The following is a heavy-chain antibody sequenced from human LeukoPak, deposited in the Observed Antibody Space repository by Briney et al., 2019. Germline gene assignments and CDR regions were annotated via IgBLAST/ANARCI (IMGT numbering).Heavy chain of an antibody. CDR1: GFSFSTSL. Sequence: GGSLRLSCVASGFSFSTSLMGWVRQAPGKGLEWVSAISGGGETTYYADSVKGRFTISRDNSESTLYLRMDSLGADDTAVYYCAKVREAWDYWGQGTQVTVSS. J-gene: IGHJ4*02. V-gene: IGHV3-23*01. D-gene: IGHD5-24*01. CDR2: ISGGGETT. CDR3: AKVREAWDY.